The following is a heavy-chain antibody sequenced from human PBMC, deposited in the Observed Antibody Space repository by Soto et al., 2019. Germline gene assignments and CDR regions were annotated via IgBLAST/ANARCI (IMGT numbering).Heavy chain of an antibody. J-gene: IGHJ4*02. D-gene: IGHD4-4*01. V-gene: IGHV4-59*08. Sequence: PSETLSLTCTFFGGSVSSYYWSWLRQSPGKGLEWIGYIYYSRSTKYKPSLKSRVTISVDTSKNQFSLKVSSATAAHTAVYYCARHSNRNYGLYYFDYWGLGALVTVSS. CDR1: GGSVSSYY. CDR2: IYYSRST. CDR3: ARHSNRNYGLYYFDY.